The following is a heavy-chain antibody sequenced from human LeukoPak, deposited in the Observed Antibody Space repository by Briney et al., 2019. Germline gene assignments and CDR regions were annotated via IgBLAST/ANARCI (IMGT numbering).Heavy chain of an antibody. Sequence: SETLSLTCSVSGGSMSSYHWNWIRQPPGKGLEWIGNISYSGRINYNRSLKNRVTISVDTSKNQFSLKLSSVTAADTAVYYCARAYGYCSGGSCYYHFDYWGQGTLVTVSS. CDR1: GGSMSSYH. J-gene: IGHJ4*02. CDR3: ARAYGYCSGGSCYYHFDY. CDR2: ISYSGRI. V-gene: IGHV4-59*01. D-gene: IGHD2-15*01.